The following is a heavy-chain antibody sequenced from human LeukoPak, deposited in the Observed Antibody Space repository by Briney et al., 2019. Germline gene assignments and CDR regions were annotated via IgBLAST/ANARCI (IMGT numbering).Heavy chain of an antibody. V-gene: IGHV3-74*01. D-gene: IGHD3-10*01. CDR3: ARDLEWFGDVDDY. Sequence: PGGSLRLSCAASGFTFSSYWMHWVRQAAGKWLVCVSRINSDGSSTSYADSVKGRFTISRDNAKNTLYLQMNSLRAEDTAVYYCARDLEWFGDVDDYWGQGTLVTVSS. CDR1: GFTFSSYW. CDR2: INSDGSST. J-gene: IGHJ4*02.